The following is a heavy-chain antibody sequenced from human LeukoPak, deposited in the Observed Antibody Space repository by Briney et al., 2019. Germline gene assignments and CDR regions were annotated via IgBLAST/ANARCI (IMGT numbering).Heavy chain of an antibody. D-gene: IGHD1-1*01. CDR2: INPNSGGT. Sequence: ASVKVSCKASGHTFTGYYMHWVRQAPGQGLEWMGWINPNSGGTNYAQKFQGRVTMTRDTSISTAYMELSRLRSDDTAVYYCARDSGTTPYGMDVWGQGTTVTVSS. V-gene: IGHV1-2*02. J-gene: IGHJ6*02. CDR1: GHTFTGYY. CDR3: ARDSGTTPYGMDV.